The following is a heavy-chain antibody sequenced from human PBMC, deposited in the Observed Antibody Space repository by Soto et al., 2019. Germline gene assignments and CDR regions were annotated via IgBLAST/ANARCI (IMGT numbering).Heavy chain of an antibody. J-gene: IGHJ4*02. D-gene: IGHD3-10*01. V-gene: IGHV1-69*13. CDR3: AREGVDYYGSGSYYNSYFDY. CDR1: GGAFSSYA. CDR2: IIPIFGTA. Sequence: SVKVSCKASGGAFSSYAISWVRQAPGQGLEWMGGIIPIFGTANYAQKFQGRVTITADESTSTAYMELSSLRSEDTAVYYCAREGVDYYGSGSYYNSYFDYWGQGTLVTVSS.